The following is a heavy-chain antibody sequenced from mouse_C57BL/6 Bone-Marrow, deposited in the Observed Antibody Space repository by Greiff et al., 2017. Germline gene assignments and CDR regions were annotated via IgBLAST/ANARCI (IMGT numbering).Heavy chain of an antibody. J-gene: IGHJ3*01. D-gene: IGHD1-1*01. CDR1: GYTFTSYG. CDR2: IYPRSGNT. CDR3: ARLDYYGSSSFAY. V-gene: IGHV1-81*01. Sequence: QVQLQQSGAELARPGASVKLSCKASGYTFTSYGISWVKQRTGQGLEWIGEIYPRSGNTYYNEKFKGKATLPADKSSSTAYLGLRSLTSGDSAVYFCARLDYYGSSSFAYWGQGTLVTVSA.